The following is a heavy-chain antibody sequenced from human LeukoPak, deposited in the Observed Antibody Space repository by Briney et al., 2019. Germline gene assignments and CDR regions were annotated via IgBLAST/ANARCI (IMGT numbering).Heavy chain of an antibody. CDR3: ARCTASCYANAFDV. D-gene: IGHD2-2*01. V-gene: IGHV3-23*01. Sequence: GGSLRLSCTASGFTFNNNAMSWVRQAPGKGLEWVSAINGGGDATEYTDSVKGRFSISSDNSKNTLYLQMNSLRPEDTAVYYCARCTASCYANAFDVWGQGTLLTVSS. CDR1: GFTFNNNA. CDR2: INGGGDAT. J-gene: IGHJ3*01.